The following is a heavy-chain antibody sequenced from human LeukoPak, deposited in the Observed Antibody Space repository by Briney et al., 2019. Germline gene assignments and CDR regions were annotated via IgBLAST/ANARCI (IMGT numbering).Heavy chain of an antibody. J-gene: IGHJ4*02. CDR2: IYYSGST. CDR3: ARGRGYCSNTSCYLFDY. CDR1: GGSIGSYY. Sequence: PSETLSLTCTVSGGSIGSYYWGWLRQPPGKELEWLGYIYYSGSTNYNPSLKSRVTMSVDTSKNQFSLRLSSVTAADTAVYYCARGRGYCSNTSCYLFDYWGQGTLVTVSS. V-gene: IGHV4-59*01. D-gene: IGHD2-2*01.